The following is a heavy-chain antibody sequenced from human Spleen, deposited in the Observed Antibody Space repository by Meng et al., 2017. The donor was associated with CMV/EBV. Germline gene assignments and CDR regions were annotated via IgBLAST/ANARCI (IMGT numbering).Heavy chain of an antibody. V-gene: IGHV1-18*01. Sequence: ASVKVSCKASGYTFTSYGISWVRQAPGQGLEWMGWISAYNGNTNYAQKLQGRVTMTRDTSISTAYMELSRLRSDDTAVYYCARVERDQLLEYWGQGTLVTVSS. J-gene: IGHJ4*02. D-gene: IGHD2-2*01. CDR3: ARVERDQLLEY. CDR1: GYTFTSYG. CDR2: ISAYNGNT.